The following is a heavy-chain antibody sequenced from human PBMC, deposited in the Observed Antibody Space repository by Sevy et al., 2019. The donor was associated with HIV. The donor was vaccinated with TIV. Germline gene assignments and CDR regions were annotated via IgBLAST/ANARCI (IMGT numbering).Heavy chain of an antibody. CDR1: GFTFTSSA. CDR3: AAEGMTTFGWQFRVFDF. V-gene: IGHV1-58*01. CDR2: IVVGSGVT. J-gene: IGHJ3*01. Sequence: ASVKVSCKASGFTFTSSAVQWVRQTRGQRLQWIGWIVVGSGVTNYAQSFQERVSIIGDMSTSTVYMEVTSLTSDDTAVYYCAAEGMTTFGWQFRVFDFWGQGTVVTVSS. D-gene: IGHD3-16*01.